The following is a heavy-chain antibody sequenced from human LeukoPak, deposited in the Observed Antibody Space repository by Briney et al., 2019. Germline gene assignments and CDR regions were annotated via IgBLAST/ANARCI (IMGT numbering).Heavy chain of an antibody. Sequence: SETLSLTCTVSGGSISGYYWSWIRQPPGKGLEWIGNIYYSGSTNYNPSLKSRVTISVDTSKNQFSLKLSSVTAADTAVYYCARQLPTYSSSWYPNYYFDYWGQGTLVSVSS. CDR3: ARQLPTYSSSWYPNYYFDY. V-gene: IGHV4-59*08. D-gene: IGHD6-13*01. CDR1: GGSISGYY. CDR2: IYYSGST. J-gene: IGHJ4*02.